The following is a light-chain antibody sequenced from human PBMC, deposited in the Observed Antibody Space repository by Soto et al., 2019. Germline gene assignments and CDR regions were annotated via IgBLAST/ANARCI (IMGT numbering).Light chain of an antibody. CDR1: ENVRTF. CDR2: GAS. V-gene: IGKV3-15*01. J-gene: IGKJ2*01. Sequence: EIMMTQSPATMSLSPGALANLSCRASENVRTFVDWYQQKPGQAPRLLIYGASARATGVPARFSASGSGTEFTLTISSLQSEDSAVYYCQKCDMWPYTFGQGTKVDIK. CDR3: QKCDMWPYT.